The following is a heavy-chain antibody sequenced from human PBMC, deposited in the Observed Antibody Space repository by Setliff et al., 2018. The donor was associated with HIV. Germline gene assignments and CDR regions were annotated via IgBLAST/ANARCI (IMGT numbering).Heavy chain of an antibody. CDR3: ARPRVFDSFDV. Sequence: ASVKVSCKASGGAFSSYAISWVRQAPGQGLEWMGGISPNNGAAEYAPKFQGRVIMTLDTSISTAYLEIPRLTSDDAAVYYCARPRVFDSFDVWGQGTMVTVSS. CDR2: ISPNNGAA. J-gene: IGHJ3*01. V-gene: IGHV1-2*02. CDR1: GGAFSSYA.